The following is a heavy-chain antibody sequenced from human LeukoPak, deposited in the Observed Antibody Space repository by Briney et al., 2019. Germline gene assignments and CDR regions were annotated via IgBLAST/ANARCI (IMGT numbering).Heavy chain of an antibody. CDR2: LYYSGST. Sequence: SETLSLTCTVSGGSISSNTYYWGWIRQPPGKGLEWIGNLYYSGSTYYNPSLKSRVTISVDTSKNQFSLKLSSVTAADTAVYYCARQAISGYDPPPFDSWGQGTLVTVSS. J-gene: IGHJ4*02. V-gene: IGHV4-39*01. CDR1: GGSISSNTYY. CDR3: ARQAISGYDPPPFDS. D-gene: IGHD5-12*01.